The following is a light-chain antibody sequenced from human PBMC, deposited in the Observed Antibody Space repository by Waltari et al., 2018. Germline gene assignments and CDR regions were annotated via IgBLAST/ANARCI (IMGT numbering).Light chain of an antibody. CDR3: CSYAGSSTYV. CDR2: EVS. CDR1: SSDVGSYHL. V-gene: IGLV2-23*02. J-gene: IGLJ1*01. Sequence: QSALTQPASVSGSPGQSITISCTGTSSDVGSYHLVPWYQQHPGKAPKLMIYEVSERPSGVSNRFSGSKSGNTASLTISGLQAEDEADYYCCSYAGSSTYVFGTGTNVTVL.